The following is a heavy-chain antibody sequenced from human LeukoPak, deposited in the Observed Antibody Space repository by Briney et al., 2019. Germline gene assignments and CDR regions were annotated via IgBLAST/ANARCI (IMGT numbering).Heavy chain of an antibody. CDR2: INHSGST. J-gene: IGHJ5*02. Sequence: PSETLSLTCTVSGGSISSYYWSWIRQPPGKGLEWIGEINHSGSTNYNPSLKSRVTISVDTSKNQFSLKLSSVTAADTAVYYCARRGRFRYCSSTSCYLNWFDPWGQGTLVTVSS. CDR1: GGSISSYY. CDR3: ARRGRFRYCSSTSCYLNWFDP. D-gene: IGHD2-2*01. V-gene: IGHV4-34*01.